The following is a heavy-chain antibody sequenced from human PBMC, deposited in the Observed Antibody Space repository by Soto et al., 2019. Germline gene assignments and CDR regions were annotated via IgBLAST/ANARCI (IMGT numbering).Heavy chain of an antibody. CDR1: GYSFTSYW. J-gene: IGHJ3*02. D-gene: IGHD3-22*01. V-gene: IGHV5-51*01. Sequence: GESLKISCKGSGYSFTSYWIGWVRQMPGKGLEWMGIIYPGDSDTRYSPSFQGQVTISADKSISTAYLQWSSLKASDTAMYYCARHRAPYYYDSSDAFDIWGQGTMVTVSS. CDR3: ARHRAPYYYDSSDAFDI. CDR2: IYPGDSDT.